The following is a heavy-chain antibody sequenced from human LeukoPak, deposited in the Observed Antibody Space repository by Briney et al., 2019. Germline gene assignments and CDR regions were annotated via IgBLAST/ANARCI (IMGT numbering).Heavy chain of an antibody. Sequence: SETLSLTCTVSGGSISSYYWSWIRQPAGEGLEWIGRIYTSGSTTYSPSLKSRVTMSVDTSKNQFSLQLSSVTAADTAVYFCARQYFASGKYYYAMDVWGQGTTVTVSS. CDR3: ARQYFASGKYYYAMDV. J-gene: IGHJ6*02. CDR1: GGSISSYY. CDR2: IYTSGST. V-gene: IGHV4-4*07. D-gene: IGHD3-10*01.